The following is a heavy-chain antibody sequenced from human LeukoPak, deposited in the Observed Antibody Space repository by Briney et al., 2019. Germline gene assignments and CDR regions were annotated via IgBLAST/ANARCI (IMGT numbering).Heavy chain of an antibody. CDR3: ARDRSGYANDAFDF. J-gene: IGHJ3*01. D-gene: IGHD3-3*01. V-gene: IGHV3-30-3*01. CDR1: GFTFSDYA. CDR2: LSYGGTNQ. Sequence: PGRSLRLSCAASGFTFSDYAMHWVRQAPGKGLEWVAVLSYGGTNQYYADSVKGRFTISRDNSKNTMFLQMNSLRAEDTAVYHCARDRSGYANDAFDFWGQGTMVTVSS.